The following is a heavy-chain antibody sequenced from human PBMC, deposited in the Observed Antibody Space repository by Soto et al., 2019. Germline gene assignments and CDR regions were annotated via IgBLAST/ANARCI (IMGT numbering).Heavy chain of an antibody. CDR3: ARGESVVVPATPPRYYSYYMDV. Sequence: QVQLQQWGAGLLKPSETLSPTCAVHGGSFTGYYWSWIRQPPGKGLEWIGEVNHSGSTKYNPSLESRVTISVDTSKNHFSLRLTSVTVADTAVYYCARGESVVVPATPPRYYSYYMDVWGVGTTVAVSS. D-gene: IGHD2-2*01. CDR1: GGSFTGYY. J-gene: IGHJ6*03. CDR2: VNHSGST. V-gene: IGHV4-34*01.